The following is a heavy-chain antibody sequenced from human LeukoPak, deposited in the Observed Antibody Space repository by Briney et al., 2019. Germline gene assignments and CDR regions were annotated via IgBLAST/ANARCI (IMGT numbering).Heavy chain of an antibody. CDR2: IYTSGST. CDR3: ARGAVAADDAFDI. Sequence: PSETLSLTCTVSGGSISSYYWSWIRRPAGKGLEWIGRIYTSGSTNYNPSLKSRVTMSVDTSKNQFSLKLSSVTAADTAVYYCARGAVAADDAFDIWGQGTMVTVSS. D-gene: IGHD6-19*01. J-gene: IGHJ3*02. V-gene: IGHV4-4*07. CDR1: GGSISSYY.